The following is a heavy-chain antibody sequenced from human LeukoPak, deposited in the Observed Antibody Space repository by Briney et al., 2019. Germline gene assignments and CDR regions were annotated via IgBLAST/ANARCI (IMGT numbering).Heavy chain of an antibody. CDR2: IYYSGTT. D-gene: IGHD3-3*01. CDR3: ARNPRSGYFPHYHYYGMDV. V-gene: IGHV4-59*07. J-gene: IGHJ6*02. Sequence: SDTLSLTCTVSGGSINSYYWSWIRQPPGKGLEWIGYIYYSGTTNYNPSLKSRVTISVDTSKNQFSLKLSSVTAADTAVYYCARNPRSGYFPHYHYYGMDVWGQGTTVTVSS. CDR1: GGSINSYY.